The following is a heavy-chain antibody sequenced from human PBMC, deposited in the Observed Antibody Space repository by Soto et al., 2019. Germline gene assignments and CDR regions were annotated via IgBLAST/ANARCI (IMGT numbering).Heavy chain of an antibody. CDR3: VKGVRTPGPIKGWGYDLDQ. D-gene: IGHD5-12*01. Sequence: EVRLVESGGGLVQPGRPLRLSCIASGFTFDDHVMHWVRRAPGQGLEWVSGIQWSSGSLDYANSVKGRFTISRDNAKKSLYLQMNSLRREDTALYYCVKGVRTPGPIKGWGYDLDQWCQGTQVTVSS. V-gene: IGHV3-9*01. CDR2: IQWSSGSL. J-gene: IGHJ4*02. CDR1: GFTFDDHV.